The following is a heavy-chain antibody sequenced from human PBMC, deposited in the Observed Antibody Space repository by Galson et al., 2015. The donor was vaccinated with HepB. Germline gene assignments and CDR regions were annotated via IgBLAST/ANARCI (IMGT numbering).Heavy chain of an antibody. J-gene: IGHJ5*02. Sequence: SLRLSCAASGFTFSSYSMNWVRQAPGKGLEWVSYISSSSSTIYYADSVKGRFTISRDNAKNSLYLQMNSLRDEDTAVYYCARMSSSWYKYGWFDPWGQGTLVTVSS. CDR2: ISSSSSTI. V-gene: IGHV3-48*02. CDR1: GFTFSSYS. D-gene: IGHD6-13*01. CDR3: ARMSSSWYKYGWFDP.